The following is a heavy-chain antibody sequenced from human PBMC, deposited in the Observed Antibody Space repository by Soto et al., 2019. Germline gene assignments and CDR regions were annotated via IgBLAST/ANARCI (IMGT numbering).Heavy chain of an antibody. Sequence: QVQLQESGPGLVKPAETLSLTCAVSGDTIVSTRWWSWVRQPPGKGLEWIGEIYHTGTTYYNPSLKSRVIISIDTSKNQFSLNLTSVTAADTAVYFCARQGGARPLDYCGQGTLVTVSS. V-gene: IGHV4-4*01. J-gene: IGHJ4*02. CDR2: IYHTGTT. D-gene: IGHD6-6*01. CDR1: GDTIVSTRW. CDR3: ARQGGARPLDY.